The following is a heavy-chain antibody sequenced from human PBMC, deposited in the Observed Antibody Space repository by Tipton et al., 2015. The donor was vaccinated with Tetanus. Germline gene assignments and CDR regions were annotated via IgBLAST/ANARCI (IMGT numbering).Heavy chain of an antibody. CDR1: GFTFDDYA. CDR3: AISIXXXGFXDX. D-gene: IGHD6-19*01. Sequence: SLRLSCAASGFTFDDYAMHWVRQAPGKGLEWASGISWNSGSIGYADSVKGRFTISRDNAKNSLYLQMNSLRAQDTALYYCAISIXXXGFXDXWGXXTLVTVSS. J-gene: IGHJ4*01. CDR2: ISWNSGSI. V-gene: IGHV3-9*01.